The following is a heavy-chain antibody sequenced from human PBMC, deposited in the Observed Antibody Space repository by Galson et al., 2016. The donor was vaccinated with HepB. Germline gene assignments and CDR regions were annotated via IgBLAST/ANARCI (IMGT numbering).Heavy chain of an antibody. CDR2: ICGRCGDM. J-gene: IGHJ4*02. CDR1: GFTFDKYG. D-gene: IGHD6-19*01. V-gene: IGHV3-23*01. CDR3: AIDPSQWHDLLFGN. Sequence: SLRLACAASGFTFDKYGMTWFRQAPGKGLAWVSTICGRCGDMDYADSVKGRFTISRDDSKNTLSLHMNSLRVEDTAIYYCAIDPSQWHDLLFGNWAQGTLVTVSA.